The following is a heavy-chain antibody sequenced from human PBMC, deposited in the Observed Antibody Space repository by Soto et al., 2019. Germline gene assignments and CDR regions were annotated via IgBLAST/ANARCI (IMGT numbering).Heavy chain of an antibody. CDR2: IIPIFGTA. CDR1: GGTFSSYA. V-gene: IGHV1-69*13. CDR3: ARENDFWSGSDY. J-gene: IGHJ4*02. Sequence: SVKVSCKASGGTFSSYAISWVRQAPGQGLEWMGGIIPIFGTANYAQKFQGRATITADESTSTAYMELSSLRSEDTAVYYCARENDFWSGSDYWGQGTLVTVSS. D-gene: IGHD3-3*01.